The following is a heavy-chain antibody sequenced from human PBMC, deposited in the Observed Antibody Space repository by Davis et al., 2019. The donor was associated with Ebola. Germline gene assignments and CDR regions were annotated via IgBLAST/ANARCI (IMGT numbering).Heavy chain of an antibody. V-gene: IGHV1-3*01. CDR2: INAGNGNT. Sequence: ASVTVSCKASGYTFTSYGITWVRQAPGQGLEWMGWINAGNGNTKYSQKFQGRVTITRDTSASTAYMELSSLRSEDTAVYYCASLSGMRYFDWLLPDYWGQGTLVTVSS. J-gene: IGHJ4*02. CDR1: GYTFTSYG. D-gene: IGHD3-9*01. CDR3: ASLSGMRYFDWLLPDY.